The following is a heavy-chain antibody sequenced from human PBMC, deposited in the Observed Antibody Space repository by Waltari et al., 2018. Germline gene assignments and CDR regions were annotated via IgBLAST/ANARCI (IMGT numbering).Heavy chain of an antibody. D-gene: IGHD2-15*01. Sequence: QVQLVQSGAEVKKPGASVKVSYKASGYTFNSHDINWVRQATGQGLEWMGWRNPGSGKTGLAQNLQGGVIMTRETSISTAYMEVSDLRSEDTAVYYCTRGALNRRRSYGGYYYNGLDVWGQGTRVTVSS. CDR3: TRGALNRRRSYGGYYYNGLDV. CDR1: GYTFNSHD. J-gene: IGHJ6*02. V-gene: IGHV1-8*01. CDR2: RNPGSGKT.